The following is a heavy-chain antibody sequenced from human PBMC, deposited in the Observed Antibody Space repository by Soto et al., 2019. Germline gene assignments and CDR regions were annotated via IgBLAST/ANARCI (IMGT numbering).Heavy chain of an antibody. J-gene: IGHJ4*02. CDR3: ARWCGNDYGDYFDY. D-gene: IGHD4-17*01. CDR1: GFTFSSYG. Sequence: QVQLVESGGGVVQPGRSLRLSCAASGFTFSSYGMHWVRQAPGKGLEWVAVIWYDGSNKYYADSVKGRFTISRDNSKNTLYVQMNSLRAEDTAVYYCARWCGNDYGDYFDYWGQGTLVTVSS. V-gene: IGHV3-33*01. CDR2: IWYDGSNK.